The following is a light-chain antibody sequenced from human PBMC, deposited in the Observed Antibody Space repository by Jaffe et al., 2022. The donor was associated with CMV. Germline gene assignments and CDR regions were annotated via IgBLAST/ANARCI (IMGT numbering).Light chain of an antibody. Sequence: QSVLTQPPSVSGAPGQRVTISCTGSSSNIGAGYDVHWYQQLPGTAPKLLIYDNRNRPSGVPDRFSGSKSGTSASLAITGLQAEDEADYYCQSYDSSRSHYVFGSGTKVTVL. CDR3: QSYDSSRSHYV. V-gene: IGLV1-40*01. CDR2: DNR. CDR1: SSNIGAGYD. J-gene: IGLJ1*01.